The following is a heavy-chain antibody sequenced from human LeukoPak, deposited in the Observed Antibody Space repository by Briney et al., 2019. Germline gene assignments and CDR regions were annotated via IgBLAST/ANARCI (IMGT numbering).Heavy chain of an antibody. CDR1: GFSLSTYW. V-gene: IGHV3-7*01. Sequence: GGALRLSCAASGFSLSTYWVTWVRQAPGTGLECVAHINPGGAETYYVEPVKGRFTISRDNAKNLVYLQMNSLGAEDSAVYHCGRFGYVAGVDLWGQGTLVTVSS. CDR3: GRFGYVAGVDL. J-gene: IGHJ4*02. D-gene: IGHD6-19*01. CDR2: INPGGAET.